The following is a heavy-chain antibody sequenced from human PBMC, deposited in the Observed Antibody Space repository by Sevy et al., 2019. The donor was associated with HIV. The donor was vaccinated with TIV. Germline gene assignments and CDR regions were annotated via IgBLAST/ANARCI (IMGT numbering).Heavy chain of an antibody. CDR2: ISSRSSEI. V-gene: IGHV3-11*05. CDR1: GFIFRDRY. J-gene: IGHJ6*02. Sequence: GGSLRLSCVASGFIFRDRYMSWIRQAPGKGLEWVSFISSRSSEINYADSVKGRFTVSRDYAKNSLYLQMNSLRAEDTAVYYCAGDFMPVASAGTGALGVWGQGTAVTVSS. CDR3: AGDFMPVASAGTGALGV. D-gene: IGHD6-13*01.